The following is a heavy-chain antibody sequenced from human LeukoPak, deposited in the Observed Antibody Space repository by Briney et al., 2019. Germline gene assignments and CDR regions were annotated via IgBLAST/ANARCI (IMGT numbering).Heavy chain of an antibody. CDR3: AKDCDIVATILCY. D-gene: IGHD5-12*01. V-gene: IGHV3-30*18. CDR1: GFTFSSYG. CDR2: ISYDGSNK. Sequence: QPGGSLRLSCAASGFTFSSYGMHWVRQAPGKGLEWVAVISYDGSNKYYADSVKGRFTISRDNSKNTLYLQMNSLRAEDTAVYYCAKDCDIVATILCYWGQGTLVTVSS. J-gene: IGHJ4*02.